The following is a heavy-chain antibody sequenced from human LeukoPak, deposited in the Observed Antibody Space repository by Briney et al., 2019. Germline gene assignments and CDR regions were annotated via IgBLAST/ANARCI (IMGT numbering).Heavy chain of an antibody. V-gene: IGHV1-2*02. CDR2: INPNSGGT. Sequence: ASVKVSCKASGYTFTGYYMHWVRQAPGQGLEWMGWINPNSGGTNYAQKFQGRVTMTRDTSISTAYMELSRLRSDDTAVYYCARVSGSSGYYYLDWFDPWGQGTLVTVSS. CDR3: ARVSGSSGYYYLDWFDP. CDR1: GYTFTGYY. J-gene: IGHJ5*02. D-gene: IGHD3-22*01.